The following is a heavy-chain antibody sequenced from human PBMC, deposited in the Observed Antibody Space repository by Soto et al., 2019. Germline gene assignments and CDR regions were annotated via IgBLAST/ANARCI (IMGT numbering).Heavy chain of an antibody. CDR3: ARDPDINAYYVFDY. CDR2: ISYDGGNR. V-gene: IGHV3-30-3*01. D-gene: IGHD3-22*01. Sequence: RSLRLSCAASGFTFGSFAMHWVRQAPGKGLEWVAVISYDGGNRYYADTVKGRFTISRDNFKNTLYLQMNSLRAEDTAVYYCARDPDINAYYVFDYWGQGTLVTVSS. CDR1: GFTFGSFA. J-gene: IGHJ4*02.